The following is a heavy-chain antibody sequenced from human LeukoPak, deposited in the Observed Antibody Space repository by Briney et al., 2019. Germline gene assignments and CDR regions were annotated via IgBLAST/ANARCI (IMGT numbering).Heavy chain of an antibody. V-gene: IGHV3-23*01. Sequence: PGGSLRLSCAASGSTFSSYAMSWVRQAPGKGLEWVSAISGSGGSTYYADSVKGRFTISRDNSKNTLYLQMNSLRAEDTAVYYCAKDGVLRGYCSSTSCFFDYWGQGTLVTVSS. CDR2: ISGSGGST. J-gene: IGHJ4*02. CDR3: AKDGVLRGYCSSTSCFFDY. D-gene: IGHD2-2*01. CDR1: GSTFSSYA.